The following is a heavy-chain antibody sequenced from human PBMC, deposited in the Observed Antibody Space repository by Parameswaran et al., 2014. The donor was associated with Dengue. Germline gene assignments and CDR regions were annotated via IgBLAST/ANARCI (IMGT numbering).Heavy chain of an antibody. V-gene: IGHV3-48*02. CDR2: ISSSSSTI. D-gene: IGHD1-1*01. J-gene: IGHJ5*02. CDR3: ARGGHVGWNDLCWFDP. Sequence: VRQMPGKGLEWISYISSSSSTINYADSVKGRFTISRDNAKNSLYLQMNSLRDEDTAVYYCARGGHVGWNDLCWFDPWGQGTLVTVSS.